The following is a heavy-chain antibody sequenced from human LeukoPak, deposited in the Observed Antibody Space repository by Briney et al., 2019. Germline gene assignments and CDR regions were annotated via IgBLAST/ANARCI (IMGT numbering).Heavy chain of an antibody. Sequence: GGSLRLSCAVSGFTFSSYGMHWVRQAPGKGLEWVAFIRYDGSNKYYADSVKGRFTISRDNSKNTLYLQMNSLRAEDTAVYYCAKERITMVRGVVPQRYFDYWGQGTLVTVSS. V-gene: IGHV3-30*02. CDR3: AKERITMVRGVVPQRYFDY. D-gene: IGHD3-10*01. CDR2: IRYDGSNK. CDR1: GFTFSSYG. J-gene: IGHJ4*02.